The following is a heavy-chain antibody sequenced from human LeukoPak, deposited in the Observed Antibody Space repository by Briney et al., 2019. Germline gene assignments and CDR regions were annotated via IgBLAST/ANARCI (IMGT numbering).Heavy chain of an antibody. Sequence: GGSLRLSCAASGLTFSDYYMSWIRQAPGKGLERVSYISSSGSTIYYADSVKGRFTISRDNAKNSLYLQMNSLRAEDTAVYYFARTRGSYNYYYYMDVWGKGTTVTVSS. J-gene: IGHJ6*03. CDR3: ARTRGSYNYYYYMDV. D-gene: IGHD3-16*01. CDR2: ISSSGSTI. V-gene: IGHV3-11*01. CDR1: GLTFSDYY.